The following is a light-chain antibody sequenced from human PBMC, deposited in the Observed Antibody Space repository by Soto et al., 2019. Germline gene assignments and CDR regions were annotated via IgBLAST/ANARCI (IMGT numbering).Light chain of an antibody. V-gene: IGLV2-14*01. J-gene: IGLJ1*01. Sequence: QSALTQPASVSGSPGQSVTISCTVTTSDVGGYEFVSWYQQYPGKAPKIVIYEVTNRPSRVSHRFSASKSGNTASLTISGLQAEDEADYFCSSYSSTSALNIFGTGTKVTAL. CDR2: EVT. CDR3: SSYSSTSALNI. CDR1: TSDVGGYEF.